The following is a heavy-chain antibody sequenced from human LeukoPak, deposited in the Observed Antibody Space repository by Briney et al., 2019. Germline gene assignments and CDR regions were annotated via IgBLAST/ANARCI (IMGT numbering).Heavy chain of an antibody. J-gene: IGHJ3*02. CDR1: GGTFSSYA. CDR3: ARDSATGDAFDI. V-gene: IGHV1-2*02. CDR2: INPNSGGT. Sequence: ASVKVSCKASGGTFSSYAISWVRQAPGQGLEWMGWINPNSGGTNYAQKFQGRVTMTRDTSISTAYMELSRLRSDDTAVYYCARDSATGDAFDIWGQGTMVTVSS.